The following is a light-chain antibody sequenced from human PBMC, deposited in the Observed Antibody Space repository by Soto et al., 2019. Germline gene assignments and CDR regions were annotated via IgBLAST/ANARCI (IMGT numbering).Light chain of an antibody. CDR1: QSVGTY. Sequence: IVLRHSPATLSLSPLERAILSCMASQSVGTYLAWYQQKPGQAPRLLIYDASNRATGIPARFGGSGSGTDFTLTINSLEPEDFAVYYCQQRSNWPGTFGPGTKVDI. CDR2: DAS. CDR3: QQRSNWPGT. J-gene: IGKJ3*01. V-gene: IGKV3-11*01.